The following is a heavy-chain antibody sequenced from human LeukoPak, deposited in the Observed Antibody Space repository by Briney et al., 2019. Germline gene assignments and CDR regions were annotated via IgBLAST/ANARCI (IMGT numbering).Heavy chain of an antibody. CDR1: GFTFRNAS. J-gene: IGHJ4*02. V-gene: IGHV3-30*18. Sequence: PGGSLRLSCAASGFTFRNASMSWVRQAPGKGLEWVAFIAYNGRDKFADSVKGRFTISRDNSKNTVYLEMNSLRAEDAALYYCAKDQLITQLAVTAPFDNWGQGTLVTVSS. D-gene: IGHD4-23*01. CDR2: IAYNGRDK. CDR3: AKDQLITQLAVTAPFDN.